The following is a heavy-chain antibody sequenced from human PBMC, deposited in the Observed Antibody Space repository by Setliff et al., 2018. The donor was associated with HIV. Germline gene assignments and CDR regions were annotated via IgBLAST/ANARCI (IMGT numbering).Heavy chain of an antibody. J-gene: IGHJ4*02. CDR2: ISSSGDKT. V-gene: IGHV3-23*01. D-gene: IGHD2-2*01. CDR3: SKDWLRPFVVLP. Sequence: GGSLRLSCAASGFTFRNSMMGWVRQAPGKGLEWVSAISSSGDKTYYADSVKCRFAISRDNSKNMLYLQMSSLRAADTALYYWSKDWLRPFVVLPWGQGIQVTVSS. CDR1: GFTFRNSM.